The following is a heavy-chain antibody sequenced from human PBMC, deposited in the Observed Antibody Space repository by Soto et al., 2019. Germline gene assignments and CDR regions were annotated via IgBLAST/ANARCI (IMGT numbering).Heavy chain of an antibody. D-gene: IGHD1-26*01. Sequence: QVQLVESGGGVVQPGRSLRLSCAASGFTFSSYGMHWVRQAPGKGLEWVAVISYDGSNKYYADSVKGRFTISRDNSKNALYRQMNSLRAEDTAVYYCAKDLVKWDGWGQGTLVTVSS. CDR1: GFTFSSYG. J-gene: IGHJ4*02. CDR3: AKDLVKWDG. V-gene: IGHV3-30*18. CDR2: ISYDGSNK.